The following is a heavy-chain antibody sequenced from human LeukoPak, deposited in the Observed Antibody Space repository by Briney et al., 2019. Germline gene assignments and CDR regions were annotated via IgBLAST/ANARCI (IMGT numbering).Heavy chain of an antibody. CDR2: IYNSGST. V-gene: IGHV4-59*01. Sequence: PSETLSLTCSVSGRSISSYYWTWIRQPPGKGLEWIGYIYNSGSTNYNPSLKSRVTISVDTSKHQFSLKLTSVTAADTAIYYCARDMSIAAAGTRWFDPWGQGTLVTVSS. CDR1: GRSISSYY. J-gene: IGHJ5*02. CDR3: ARDMSIAAAGTRWFDP. D-gene: IGHD6-13*01.